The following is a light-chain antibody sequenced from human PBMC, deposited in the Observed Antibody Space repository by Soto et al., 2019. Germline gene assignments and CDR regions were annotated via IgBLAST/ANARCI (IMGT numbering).Light chain of an antibody. Sequence: QSVLTQPASVSGSPGQSITISCTGTSTDVGGYNLVSWYQQNPGKAPKLMIYDVTKRPSGVSHRFSGSKSGNTASLTISGLQAEDEADYYCCSFAGSSTWVFGGGTKLTVL. V-gene: IGLV2-23*02. CDR3: CSFAGSSTWV. CDR2: DVT. J-gene: IGLJ3*02. CDR1: STDVGGYNL.